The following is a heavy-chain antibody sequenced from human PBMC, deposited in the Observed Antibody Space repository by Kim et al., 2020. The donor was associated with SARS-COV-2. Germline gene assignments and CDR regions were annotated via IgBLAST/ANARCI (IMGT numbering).Heavy chain of an antibody. CDR1: GYTFTGYY. J-gene: IGHJ4*02. V-gene: IGHV1-2*06. CDR2: INPNSGGT. D-gene: IGHD4-17*01. Sequence: ASVKVSCKASGYTFTGYYMHWVRQAPGQGLEWMGRINPNSGGTNYAQKFQGRVTMTRDTSISTAYMELSRLRSDDTAVYYCARPNDYGDYERLDYWGQGTLVTVSS. CDR3: ARPNDYGDYERLDY.